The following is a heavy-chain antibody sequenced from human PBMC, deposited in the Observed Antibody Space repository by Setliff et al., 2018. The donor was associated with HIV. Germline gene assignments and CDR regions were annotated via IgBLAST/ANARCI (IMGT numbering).Heavy chain of an antibody. CDR1: GFTFRNYW. CDR2: INSDGSTT. D-gene: IGHD1-1*01. Sequence: QPGGSLRLSCAASGFTFRNYWMHWVRQAPGKGLVWVSRINSDGSTTSYADSVKGRFTISRDNAKNTLYLQMNSLRAEDTAMYYCVRPITGTRAFDLWGQGTMVTVSS. J-gene: IGHJ3*01. CDR3: VRPITGTRAFDL. V-gene: IGHV3-74*01.